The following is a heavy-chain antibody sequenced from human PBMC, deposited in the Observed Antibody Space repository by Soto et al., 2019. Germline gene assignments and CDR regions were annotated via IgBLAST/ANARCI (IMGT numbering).Heavy chain of an antibody. V-gene: IGHV4-61*01. CDR3: ARGLTMGQLPSHFDH. Sequence: PAETLSLTCTDFGGSVSNDNFYWSWIRQPPGKGLEWIGYVHSSGITNYNPSLKRRVTISVDTSRNQFSLRLSSVTAADTAVYYCARGLTMGQLPSHFDHWGQGTLVTVSS. CDR2: VHSSGIT. D-gene: IGHD3-16*01. CDR1: GGSVSNDNFY. J-gene: IGHJ5*02.